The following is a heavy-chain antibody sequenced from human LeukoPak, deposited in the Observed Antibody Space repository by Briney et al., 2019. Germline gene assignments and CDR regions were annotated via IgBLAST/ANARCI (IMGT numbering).Heavy chain of an antibody. Sequence: GGSLRLPCAVSGFTFGNYGMHWVRQAPGKGLEWVALISYDGSSEYYAGSVKGRFTISRDNSKITVYLQMNSLKAEDTAVYYCARVGGGGYFDPWGQGTLVTVSS. CDR3: ARVGGGGYFDP. J-gene: IGHJ4*02. CDR2: ISYDGSSE. CDR1: GFTFGNYG. D-gene: IGHD3-16*01. V-gene: IGHV3-30*03.